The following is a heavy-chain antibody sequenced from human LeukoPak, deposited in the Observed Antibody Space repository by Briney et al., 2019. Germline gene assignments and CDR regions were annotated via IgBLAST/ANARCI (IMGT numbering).Heavy chain of an antibody. CDR1: GFTFSSYA. Sequence: GGSLRLSCAASGFTFSSYAMSWVRQAPGKGLEWVSGISGSDGSTNYADSVKGRFTISRDNSKNTLYLQMNSLRAEDTAVCYCAKAGCSSSRYALLNYFDYWGQGTLVTVSS. CDR2: ISGSDGST. D-gene: IGHD6-13*01. CDR3: AKAGCSSSRYALLNYFDY. V-gene: IGHV3-23*01. J-gene: IGHJ4*02.